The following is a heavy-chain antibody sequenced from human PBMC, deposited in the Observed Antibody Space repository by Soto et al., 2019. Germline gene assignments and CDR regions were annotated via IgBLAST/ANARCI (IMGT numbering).Heavy chain of an antibody. CDR3: ARSPPGIAVAVNGNWFDP. J-gene: IGHJ5*02. Sequence: ASVKVSCKASGYTFTSYGISWVRQAPGQGLEWMGWISAYNGNTNYAQKLQGRVTMTTDTSTSTAYMELRSLRSDDTAVYYCARSPPGIAVAVNGNWFDPWGQGPLVTVSS. CDR2: ISAYNGNT. CDR1: GYTFTSYG. D-gene: IGHD6-19*01. V-gene: IGHV1-18*01.